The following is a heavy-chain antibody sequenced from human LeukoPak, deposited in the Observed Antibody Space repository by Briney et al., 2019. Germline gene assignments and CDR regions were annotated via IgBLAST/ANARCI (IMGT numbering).Heavy chain of an antibody. CDR2: FDPEDGET. J-gene: IGHJ4*02. D-gene: IGHD1-7*01. V-gene: IGHV1-24*01. Sequence: ASVNVSCKVSVYTLTELSMHWVRQAPGKGLKWVGGFDPEDGETIYAQKFQGRVTMTEDTSTDTAYMELSSLRSEDTAVYYCATDEGITETTHWGQGTLVTVSS. CDR3: ATDEGITETTH. CDR1: VYTLTELS.